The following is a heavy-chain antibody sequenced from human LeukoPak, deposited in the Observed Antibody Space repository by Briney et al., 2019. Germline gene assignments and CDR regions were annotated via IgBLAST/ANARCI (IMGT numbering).Heavy chain of an antibody. Sequence: GGSLRLSCAASGFTFSSYNMYWVRQAPGKGLEWVSYISGSGSFTNYADSVKGRFNISRDNAKESVYLQMNSLRAEDTALYYCARDLSWRTGSLDYWGQGTMVTVSS. CDR1: GFTFSSYN. J-gene: IGHJ4*02. V-gene: IGHV3-48*03. CDR3: ARDLSWRTGSLDY. CDR2: ISGSGSFT. D-gene: IGHD3/OR15-3a*01.